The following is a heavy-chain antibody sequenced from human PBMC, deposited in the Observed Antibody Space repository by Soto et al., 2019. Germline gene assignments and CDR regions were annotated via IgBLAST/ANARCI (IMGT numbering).Heavy chain of an antibody. J-gene: IGHJ6*02. CDR1: GHPFSSYG. CDR2: ISYDGSNK. Sequence: PGASKRLSCTAAGHPFSSYGMHWVRQEKGRGLEWVAVISYDGSNKYYADSVKGRFTISRDNSKNTLYLQMNSLRAEDTAVYYCAKDSGNIGGVPAAIRSYYYYVMDVWGQGTTVTVS. D-gene: IGHD2-2*01. V-gene: IGHV3-30*18. CDR3: AKDSGNIGGVPAAIRSYYYYVMDV.